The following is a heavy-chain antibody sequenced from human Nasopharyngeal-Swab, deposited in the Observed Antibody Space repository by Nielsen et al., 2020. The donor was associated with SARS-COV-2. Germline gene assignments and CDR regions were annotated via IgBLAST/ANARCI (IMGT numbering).Heavy chain of an antibody. D-gene: IGHD3-16*01. CDR1: GFTFSSYW. CDR2: IKEDGSEK. V-gene: IGHV3-7*03. CDR3: ARDPSRQITPFDF. J-gene: IGHJ4*02. Sequence: GGSLRLSCAASGFTFSSYWMSWVRQAPGKGLEWVANIKEDGSEKYYVDSVKGRFTISRDNAKNSLYLQMNSLRSDDTAVYYCARDPSRQITPFDFWGQGTLVTVSS.